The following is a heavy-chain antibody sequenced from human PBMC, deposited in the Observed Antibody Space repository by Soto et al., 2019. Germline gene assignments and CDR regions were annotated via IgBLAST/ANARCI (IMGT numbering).Heavy chain of an antibody. Sequence: GESLKISCKGSGYSFTSYWIGWVRQMPGKGLEWMGIIYPGDSDTRYSPSFQGQVTISADKSISTAYLQWSSLKASDTAMYYCARQMGSGRYYYYGMDVWGQGTTVTVSS. CDR3: ARQMGSGRYYYYGMDV. D-gene: IGHD3-10*01. V-gene: IGHV5-51*01. CDR1: GYSFTSYW. J-gene: IGHJ6*02. CDR2: IYPGDSDT.